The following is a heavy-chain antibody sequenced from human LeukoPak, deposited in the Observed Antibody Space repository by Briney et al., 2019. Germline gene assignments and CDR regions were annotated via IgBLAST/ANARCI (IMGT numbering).Heavy chain of an antibody. CDR3: ARSLLWFGELWIVMDV. J-gene: IGHJ6*04. CDR1: GGTFSSYA. V-gene: IGHV1-69*01. D-gene: IGHD3-10*01. Sequence: EASVKVSCKASGGTFSSYAISWVRQAPGQGLEWMGGIIPIFGTASYAQKFQGRVTITADESTSTAYMELSSLRSEDTAVYYCARSLLWFGELWIVMDVWGKGTTVTISS. CDR2: IIPIFGTA.